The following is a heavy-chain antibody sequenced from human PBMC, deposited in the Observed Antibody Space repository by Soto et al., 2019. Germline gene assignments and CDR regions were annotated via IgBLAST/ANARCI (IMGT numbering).Heavy chain of an antibody. V-gene: IGHV1-3*05. CDR2: INAGNGNT. CDR3: ARSIVVVTALDY. D-gene: IGHD2-21*02. CDR1: GYTFISYA. J-gene: IGHJ4*02. Sequence: QAQFVQSGAEEKRPGPSGKVPCKAFGYTFISYAMHWVRQAPGKRLEGMGWINAGNGNTKYSQKFQGRVTITRDTSASTAYMELSSLRSEDTAVYYCARSIVVVTALDYWGQGTLVTVSS.